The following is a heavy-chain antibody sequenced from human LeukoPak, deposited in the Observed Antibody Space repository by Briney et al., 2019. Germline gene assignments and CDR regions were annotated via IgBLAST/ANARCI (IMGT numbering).Heavy chain of an antibody. CDR1: GFSFSDYY. Sequence: GGSLRLSXGASGFSFSDYYMSWVRQAPGKGLEWISYISSTGRTIYYADSVKGRFTISRDNDKSSLYLQMNSLRAEDTALYYCARFRYNSTWGIFDYWGQGTLVTVSS. D-gene: IGHD2/OR15-2a*01. V-gene: IGHV3-11*04. CDR2: ISSTGRTI. CDR3: ARFRYNSTWGIFDY. J-gene: IGHJ4*02.